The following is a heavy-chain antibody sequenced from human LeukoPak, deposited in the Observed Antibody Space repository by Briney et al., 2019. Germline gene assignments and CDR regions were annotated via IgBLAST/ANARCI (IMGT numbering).Heavy chain of an antibody. D-gene: IGHD4-11*01. J-gene: IGHJ4*02. V-gene: IGHV4-38-2*01. CDR3: ARQNDYSNYPFDY. CDR1: GYSISSGSY. Sequence: SETLSLTCAVSGYSISSGSYWGWIRQPPGKGLEWIGSIYHSGSTYYNPSLKSRVTISVDTSKNQFSLKLSSVTAADTAVYYCARQNDYSNYPFDYWGQGTLVTVSS. CDR2: IYHSGST.